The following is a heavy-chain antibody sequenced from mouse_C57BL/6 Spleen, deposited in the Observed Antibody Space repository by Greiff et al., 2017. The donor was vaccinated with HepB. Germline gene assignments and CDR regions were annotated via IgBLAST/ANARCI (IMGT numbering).Heavy chain of an antibody. CDR3: AREEGVTTWFAY. CDR1: GYTFTSYW. D-gene: IGHD2-2*01. V-gene: IGHV1-55*01. CDR2: IYPGSGST. Sequence: QVQLQQPGAELVKPGASVKMSCKASGYTFTSYWITWVKQRPGQGLEWIGDIYPGSGSTNYNEKFKSKATLTVDTSSSTAYMQLSSLTSEDSAVYCSAREEGVTTWFAYWGQGTLVTVS. J-gene: IGHJ3*01.